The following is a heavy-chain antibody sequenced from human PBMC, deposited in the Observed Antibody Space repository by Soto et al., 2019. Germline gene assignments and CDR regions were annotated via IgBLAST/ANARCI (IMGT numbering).Heavy chain of an antibody. V-gene: IGHV1-3*01. CDR1: GYTFTSNA. CDR2: VNAGNGYT. D-gene: IGHD5-18*01. Sequence: QVHLVQSGAEVKKPGASVKVSCRSSGYTFTSNAIHWVRQAPGQSLEWMGWVNAGNGYTKYLQNFQGRVTISSDTSATTAYMELNSLRSEDTAEYYCPRGAHTYGYVFDYWGQGTLVTVSS. J-gene: IGHJ4*02. CDR3: PRGAHTYGYVFDY.